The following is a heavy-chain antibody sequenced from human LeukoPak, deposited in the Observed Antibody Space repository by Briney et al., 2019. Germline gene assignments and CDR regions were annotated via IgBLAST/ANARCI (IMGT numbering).Heavy chain of an antibody. V-gene: IGHV3-21*01. CDR3: ARAGQWLAMFDY. D-gene: IGHD6-19*01. CDR2: ISSSSSYI. J-gene: IGHJ4*02. CDR1: GFTFSSYS. Sequence: GGSLRLSCAASGFTFSSYSMNWVRQAPGKGLEWVSSISSSSSYIYYADSVKGRFTISRDNAKNSLYLQMNSLRAEDTAVYYCARAGQWLAMFDYWGQGTLVTVSS.